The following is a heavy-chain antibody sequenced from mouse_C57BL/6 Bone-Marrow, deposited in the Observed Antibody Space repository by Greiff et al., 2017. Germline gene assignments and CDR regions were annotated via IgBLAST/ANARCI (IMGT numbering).Heavy chain of an antibody. J-gene: IGHJ4*01. V-gene: IGHV6-6*01. D-gene: IGHD1-1*01. Sequence: EVKLVESGGGLVQPGGSMKLSCAASGFTFSDAWMDWVRQSPEKGLEWVAEIRNKANNHATYYAVSVKGRFTISRDDSKSSVYLQMNSLRAEDTGIYYCKGITTPEENAMDYWGQGTSVTVSS. CDR3: KGITTPEENAMDY. CDR2: IRNKANNHAT. CDR1: GFTFSDAW.